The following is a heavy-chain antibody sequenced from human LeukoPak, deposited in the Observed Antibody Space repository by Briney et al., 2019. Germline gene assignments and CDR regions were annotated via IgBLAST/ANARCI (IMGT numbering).Heavy chain of an antibody. CDR3: AKDLKRYCSGGSCYSFDY. V-gene: IGHV3-30*18. CDR1: GFTFSSYG. J-gene: IGHJ4*02. CDR2: ISYDGGNK. D-gene: IGHD2-15*01. Sequence: GRSLRLSCAASGFTFSSYGMHWVRQAPGKGLEWVAVISYDGGNKYYADSVKGRFTISRDNSKNTLYLQMNSLRAEDTAVYYCAKDLKRYCSGGSCYSFDYWGQGTLVTVSS.